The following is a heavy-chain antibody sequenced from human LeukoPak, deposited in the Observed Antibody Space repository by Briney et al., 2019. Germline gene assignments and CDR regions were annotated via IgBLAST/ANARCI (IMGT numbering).Heavy chain of an antibody. CDR3: VRVGVRAWFDS. CDR1: GFSFSHYA. CDR2: ISSRSTYI. J-gene: IGHJ5*01. D-gene: IGHD1-26*01. Sequence: GGSLRLFCAASGFSFSHYAMNGVPQAPGKGLEWVSAISSRSTYIQYGDPVKGRFTISRAYAKNSLYLQLYSLRVDDTLVFYCVRVGVRAWFDSWGQGNLVTVSS. V-gene: IGHV3-21*01.